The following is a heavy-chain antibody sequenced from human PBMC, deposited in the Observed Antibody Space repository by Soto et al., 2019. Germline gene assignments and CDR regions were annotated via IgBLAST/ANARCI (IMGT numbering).Heavy chain of an antibody. CDR1: GYFFTSYG. CDR2: ISPYNDNT. D-gene: IGHD1-26*01. V-gene: IGHV1-18*04. Sequence: QVQLVQSGGEVVQPGASVKVSCKASGYFFTSYGISWVRQAPGQGLEWMGWISPYNDNTKYAQNFQVRVTMTTDTSTHTAYMELRRLRSDDPAVYYCARDLGSDLSAPGAVFDYWGQGTQVTVSS. J-gene: IGHJ4*02. CDR3: ARDLGSDLSAPGAVFDY.